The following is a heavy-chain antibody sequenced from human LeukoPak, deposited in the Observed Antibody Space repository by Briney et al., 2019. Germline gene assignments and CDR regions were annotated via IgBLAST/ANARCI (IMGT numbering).Heavy chain of an antibody. CDR3: ARILRRHCSSTSCPNGY. J-gene: IGHJ4*02. V-gene: IGHV1-18*01. CDR1: GYTFTSYG. CDR2: ISAYNGNT. Sequence: ASVKVSCKASGYTFTSYGVSWVRQAPGQGLEWMGWISAYNGNTNYAQKFQGRVTMTRNTSISTAYMELSSLRSEDTAVYYCARILRRHCSSTSCPNGYWGQGTLVTVSS. D-gene: IGHD2-2*01.